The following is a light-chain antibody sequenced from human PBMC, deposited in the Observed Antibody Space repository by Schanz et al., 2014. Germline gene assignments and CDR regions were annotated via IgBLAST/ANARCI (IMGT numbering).Light chain of an antibody. CDR1: SSDVGGHDY. CDR3: CSYAGSYSVV. Sequence: QSALTQPASVSGSPGQSVTISCTGTSSDVGGHDYVSWYQHHPGKAPKVMIYQVTKRPSGVPDRFSGSKSGNTASLTVSGLQAEDEADYYCCSYAGSYSVVFGGGTKLTVL. V-gene: IGLV2-8*01. CDR2: QVT. J-gene: IGLJ2*01.